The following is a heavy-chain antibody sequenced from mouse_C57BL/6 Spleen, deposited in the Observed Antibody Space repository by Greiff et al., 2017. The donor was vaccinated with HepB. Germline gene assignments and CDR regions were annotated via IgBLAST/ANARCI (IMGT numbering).Heavy chain of an antibody. D-gene: IGHD1-1*01. CDR3: TRGGGSSFSYWYFDV. J-gene: IGHJ1*03. CDR2: ISSGGDYI. V-gene: IGHV5-9-1*02. Sequence: EVMLVESGEGLVKPGGSLKLSCAASGFTFSSYAMSWVRQTPEKRLEWVAYISSGGDYIYYADTVKGRFTISRDNARNTLYLQMSSLKSEDTAMYYCTRGGGSSFSYWYFDVWGTGTTVTVSS. CDR1: GFTFSSYA.